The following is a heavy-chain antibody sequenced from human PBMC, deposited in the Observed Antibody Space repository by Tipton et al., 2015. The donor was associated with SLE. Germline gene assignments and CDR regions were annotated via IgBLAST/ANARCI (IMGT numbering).Heavy chain of an antibody. CDR3: ARVPAVYYYYMDV. J-gene: IGHJ6*03. Sequence: TLSLTCTVSGGSISSYYWSWIRQPPGKGLEWIGYIYYSGSTNYNPSLKSRVTISVDTSKNHFSLKLSSVTAADTAVYYCARVPAVYYYYMDVWGKGTTVTVSS. D-gene: IGHD2-2*01. CDR1: GGSISSYY. V-gene: IGHV4-59*01. CDR2: IYYSGST.